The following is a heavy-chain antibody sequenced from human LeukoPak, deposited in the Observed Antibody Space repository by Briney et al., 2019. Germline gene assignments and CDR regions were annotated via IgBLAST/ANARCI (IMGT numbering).Heavy chain of an antibody. J-gene: IGHJ4*02. D-gene: IGHD6-19*01. Sequence: GESLRFSCMGSGSSFTSYWISGVRQMPGKGVEWMGRIDPSDAYTYDSPSFQGHVTISADKSITTAYLQWSSVKASDTAMYYCARHAWGSGWLGVFDYWGQGTLVTVSS. CDR2: IDPSDAYT. CDR1: GSSFTSYW. V-gene: IGHV5-10-1*01. CDR3: ARHAWGSGWLGVFDY.